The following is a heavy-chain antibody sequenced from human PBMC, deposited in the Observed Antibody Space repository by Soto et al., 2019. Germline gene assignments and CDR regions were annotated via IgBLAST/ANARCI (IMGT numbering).Heavy chain of an antibody. CDR2: IYSGGST. D-gene: IGHD3-22*01. CDR1: GFTVSSNY. V-gene: IGHV3-53*01. J-gene: IGHJ3*02. CDR3: AREGYYDSGGAFDI. Sequence: PGGSLRLSCAASGFTVSSNYMSWVRQAPGKGLEWVSVIYSGGSTYYADSVKGRFTISRDNSKNTLYLQMNSLRAEDTAVYYCAREGYYDSGGAFDIWGQGTMVTVSS.